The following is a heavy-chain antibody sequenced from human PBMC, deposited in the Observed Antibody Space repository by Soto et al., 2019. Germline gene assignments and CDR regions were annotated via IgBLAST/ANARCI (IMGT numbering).Heavy chain of an antibody. V-gene: IGHV4-61*01. Sequence: PSETLSLTCTVSGGSVSDGSYYWSWIRQPPGKGLEWIGYIYYSGSTNYNPSLKSRVTISVDTSKNQLSLKLTSVTPADSAVYYCARGNDPWGQGTQVTVSS. CDR1: GGSVSDGSYY. CDR3: ARGNDP. J-gene: IGHJ5*02. CDR2: IYYSGST.